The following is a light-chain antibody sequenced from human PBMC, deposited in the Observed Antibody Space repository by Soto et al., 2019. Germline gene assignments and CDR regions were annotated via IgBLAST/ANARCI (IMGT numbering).Light chain of an antibody. Sequence: QSVLTQPPSASGSPGQSVTISCTGTSSDVGGDNYGSWYQQHPGKAPKLMIYEISKRPSGVPDRFSGSKSGNTASLTVSGVQAEDEADYYCSSYAGGNNVVFGGGTKLTVL. CDR3: SSYAGGNNVV. V-gene: IGLV2-8*01. CDR2: EIS. J-gene: IGLJ2*01. CDR1: SSDVGGDNY.